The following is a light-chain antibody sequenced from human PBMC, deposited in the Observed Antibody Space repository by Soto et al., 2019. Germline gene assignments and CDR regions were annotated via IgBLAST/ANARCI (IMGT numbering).Light chain of an antibody. CDR1: QSVNSN. CDR3: QHVSDWPPFT. J-gene: IGKJ5*01. V-gene: IGKV3-11*01. Sequence: EIVLTQSPARLSLSPGERATLSCRASQSVNSNLAWYQHKPGQAPRLLIYDASNRATGIPARFSGSGSGTDFTLTVSSVEPEDFAVYYCQHVSDWPPFTIGQGTRLE. CDR2: DAS.